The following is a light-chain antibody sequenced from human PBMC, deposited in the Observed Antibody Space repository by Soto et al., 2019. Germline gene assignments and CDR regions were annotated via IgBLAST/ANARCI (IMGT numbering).Light chain of an antibody. CDR3: QQSYSTPWT. CDR2: AAS. V-gene: IGKV1-39*01. Sequence: LSASVGDRVTITCRASQSISGWLGWYQQKPGKAPKLLIYAASSLQSGVPSRFSGSGSETDFTLTISSLQPEDFATYSCQQSYSTPWTFGQGTKVDIK. J-gene: IGKJ1*01. CDR1: QSISGW.